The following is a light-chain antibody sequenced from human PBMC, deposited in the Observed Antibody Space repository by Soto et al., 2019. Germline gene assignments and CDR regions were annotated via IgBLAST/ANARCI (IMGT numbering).Light chain of an antibody. CDR3: SSYTSSSVYV. CDR2: NVS. Sequence: QSALTQPASVSGSPGQSITISCTGTSSDVGGHNYVSWYQQHQGKAPKLMIYNVSNRPSGVSNRFSGSKSGNTASLTISGLQAEDEADYYCSSYTSSSVYVFGTGTKVTVL. J-gene: IGLJ1*01. CDR1: SSDVGGHNY. V-gene: IGLV2-14*01.